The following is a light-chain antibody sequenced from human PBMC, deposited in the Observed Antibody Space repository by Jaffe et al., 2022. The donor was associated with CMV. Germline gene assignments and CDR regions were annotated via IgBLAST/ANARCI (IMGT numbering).Light chain of an antibody. J-gene: IGKJ3*01. CDR3: QQSYSAPFT. V-gene: IGKV1-39*01. Sequence: DIQMTQSPSSVSASVGDRVTITCRASQSISTYLNWYQQKPGKAPNLLIYAASNLQSEVPSRFSGSGSGTDFTLTISSLQPEDFATYYCQQSYSAPFTFGPGTKVNIK. CDR2: AAS. CDR1: QSISTY.